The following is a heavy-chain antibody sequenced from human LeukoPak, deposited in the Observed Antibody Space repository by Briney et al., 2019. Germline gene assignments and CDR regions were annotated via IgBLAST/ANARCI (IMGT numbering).Heavy chain of an antibody. D-gene: IGHD6-13*01. J-gene: IGHJ4*02. CDR3: ARGSHRRYSSSWYSL. V-gene: IGHV3-64*01. CDR2: ISRDGGST. CDR1: GFKFSTYS. Sequence: GGSLRLSCAASGFKFSTYSIHWVRQAPGKGLEFVSAISRDGGSTHYANSVKGRFTISRDNSKDTLYLQMGSLRGEDMAVYYCARGSHRRYSSSWYSLWGQGTLVTVSS.